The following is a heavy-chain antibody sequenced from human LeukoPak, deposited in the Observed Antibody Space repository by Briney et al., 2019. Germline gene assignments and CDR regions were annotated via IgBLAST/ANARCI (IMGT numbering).Heavy chain of an antibody. CDR1: GGSISSYY. V-gene: IGHV4-59*08. D-gene: IGHD3-3*01. J-gene: IGHJ4*02. CDR3: ARHQTDFWRDYYFDY. Sequence: SETLSLTCTVSGGSISSYYWSWIRQPPGKGLEWIGYIYYSGGTNYNPSLKSRVTISVDTSKNQFSLKLSSVTAADTAVYYCARHQTDFWRDYYFDYWGQGTLVTVSS. CDR2: IYYSGGT.